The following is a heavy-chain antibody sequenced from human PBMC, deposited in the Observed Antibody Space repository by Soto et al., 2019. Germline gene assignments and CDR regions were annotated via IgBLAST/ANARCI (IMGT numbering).Heavy chain of an antibody. CDR1: GYTFTSYA. V-gene: IGHV1-3*01. D-gene: IGHD2-2*01. CDR2: INAGNGNT. Sequence: QVQLVQSGAEVKKPGASVKVSCKASGYTFTSYAMHWVRQAPGQRLEWMGWINAGNGNTKYSQKFQGRVTITRDTSASTAYMELSSLRSEDTAVYYCARDPLGYCSSTSCRSRCMDVWGPGTTVTVSS. J-gene: IGHJ6*02. CDR3: ARDPLGYCSSTSCRSRCMDV.